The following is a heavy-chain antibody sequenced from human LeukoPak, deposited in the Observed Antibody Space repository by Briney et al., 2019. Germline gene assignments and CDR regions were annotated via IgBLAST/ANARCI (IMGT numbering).Heavy chain of an antibody. J-gene: IGHJ3*02. CDR1: GGTFSSYA. Sequence: SVKVSFKASGGTFSSYAISWVRQAPGQGVEWMGGIIPIFGTANYAQKFQGRVTITADKSTSTAYMELSSLRSEDTAVYYCARGGNRSMDPDDAFDIWGQGTMVTVSS. V-gene: IGHV1-69*06. CDR2: IIPIFGTA. CDR3: ARGGNRSMDPDDAFDI. D-gene: IGHD4-23*01.